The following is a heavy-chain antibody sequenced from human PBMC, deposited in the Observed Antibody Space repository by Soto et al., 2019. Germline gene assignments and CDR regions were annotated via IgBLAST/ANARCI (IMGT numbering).Heavy chain of an antibody. Sequence: ETLSLTCTVSNGSISTGSNHWGWIRQPPGKGLEWIASIFYTGSISNNPSLKSRVTISVDTSKNQFSLSLTSVTAADTAVYYCARQPEWLVEGYWFDPWGPGTLVTVSS. CDR3: ARQPEWLVEGYWFDP. CDR2: IFYTGSI. CDR1: NGSISTGSNH. J-gene: IGHJ5*02. D-gene: IGHD6-19*01. V-gene: IGHV4-39*01.